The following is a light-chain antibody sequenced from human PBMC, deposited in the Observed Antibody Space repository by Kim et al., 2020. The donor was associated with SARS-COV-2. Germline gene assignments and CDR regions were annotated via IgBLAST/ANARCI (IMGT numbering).Light chain of an antibody. V-gene: IGKV3-15*01. J-gene: IGKJ4*01. CDR2: GAS. CDR3: QHFGLYPLS. Sequence: SVFPGERATLACRASQNIGSALAWYQQKPAQAPRILVYGASTRAAGFSARFSGSGSGTDFTLTISNLQSEDAAVYYCQHFGLYPLSVAGGTKLEI. CDR1: QNIGSA.